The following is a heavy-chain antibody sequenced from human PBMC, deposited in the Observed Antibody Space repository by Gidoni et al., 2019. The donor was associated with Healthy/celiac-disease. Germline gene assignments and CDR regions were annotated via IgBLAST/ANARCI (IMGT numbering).Heavy chain of an antibody. CDR2: ISAYNGNT. CDR1: GYTFTSYG. D-gene: IGHD2-2*01. CDR3: ARDCSSTMLCVNWFDP. Sequence: QVQLVQSGAEVKKPGASVKVSCKASGYTFTSYGISWVRQAPGQGLAWMGWISAYNGNTNYAQKLQGRVTMTTDTSTSTAYMELRSLRSDDTAVYYCARDCSSTMLCVNWFDPWGQGTLVTVSS. V-gene: IGHV1-18*04. J-gene: IGHJ5*02.